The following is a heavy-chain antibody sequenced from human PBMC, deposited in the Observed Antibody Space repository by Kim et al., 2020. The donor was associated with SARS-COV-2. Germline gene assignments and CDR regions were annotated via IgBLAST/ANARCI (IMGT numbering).Heavy chain of an antibody. D-gene: IGHD1-26*01. CDR2: ISGSGGST. J-gene: IGHJ4*02. CDR1: GFTFSSYA. Sequence: GGSLRLSCAASGFTFSSYAMSWVRQAPGKGLEWVSAISGSGGSTYYADSVKGRFTISRDNSKNTLYLQMNSLRAEDTAVYYCAKGTTRFLSGSYFFDYWGQGTLVTVSS. V-gene: IGHV3-23*01. CDR3: AKGTTRFLSGSYFFDY.